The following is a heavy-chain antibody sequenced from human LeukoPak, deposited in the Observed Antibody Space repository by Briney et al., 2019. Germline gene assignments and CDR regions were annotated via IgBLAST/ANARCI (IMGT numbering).Heavy chain of an antibody. CDR3: ARGLELLQLDY. Sequence: GSLRLSCAASGFTFSSYAMSWVRQAPGKGLEWVSVIYSGGRTYYTDSVKGRFTISRDNSKNTLYLQMNSLRAEDTAVYYCARGLELLQLDYWGQGTLVSVSS. CDR2: IYSGGRT. V-gene: IGHV3-23*01. J-gene: IGHJ4*02. D-gene: IGHD1-26*01. CDR1: GFTFSSYA.